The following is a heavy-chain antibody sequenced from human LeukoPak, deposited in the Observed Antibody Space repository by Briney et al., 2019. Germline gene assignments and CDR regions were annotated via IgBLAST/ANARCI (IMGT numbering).Heavy chain of an antibody. CDR3: VKDMNPGGAGV. CDR1: GFNSEDHA. V-gene: IGHV3-9*02. Sequence: PGRSLRLSCVVSGFNSEDHAMHWVRQAPGKGLEWVSGIYWSSSGTGYADSVKGRFTVSRDSAKNSLYLQMNSLRPEDTALYYCVKDMNPGGAGVWGQGTTVTVSS. J-gene: IGHJ6*02. D-gene: IGHD3-10*01. CDR2: IYWSSSGT.